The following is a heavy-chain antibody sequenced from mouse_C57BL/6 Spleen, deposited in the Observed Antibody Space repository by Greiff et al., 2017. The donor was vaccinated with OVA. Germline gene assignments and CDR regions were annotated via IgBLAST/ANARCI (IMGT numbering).Heavy chain of an antibody. CDR1: GYTFTDYY. CDR2: INPNNGGT. Sequence: EVQLQQSGPELVKPGASVKISCKASGYTFTDYYMNWVKQSHGKSLEWIGDINPNNGGTSYNQKFKGKATLTVDKSSSTAYMELRSLTSEDSAVYYCAMPLPYYFDYWGQGTTLTVSS. J-gene: IGHJ2*01. CDR3: AMPLPYYFDY. V-gene: IGHV1-26*01.